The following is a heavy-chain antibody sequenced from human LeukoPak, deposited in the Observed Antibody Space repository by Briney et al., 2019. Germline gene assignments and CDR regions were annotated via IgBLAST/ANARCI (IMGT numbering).Heavy chain of an antibody. J-gene: IGHJ4*02. Sequence: ASVKVSCKASGYTFTSYGFSWVRQAPGQGLEWMGWISAYNGNTNYAQKLQGRVTMTTDTSTSTAYMELRSLRSDDTAVYYCARVGSSADRYYFDYWGQGTLVTVSS. CDR3: ARVGSSADRYYFDY. CDR1: GYTFTSYG. V-gene: IGHV1-18*01. CDR2: ISAYNGNT. D-gene: IGHD6-25*01.